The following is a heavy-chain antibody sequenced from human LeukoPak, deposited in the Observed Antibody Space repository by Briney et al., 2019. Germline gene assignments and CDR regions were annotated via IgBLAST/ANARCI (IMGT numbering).Heavy chain of an antibody. D-gene: IGHD3-22*01. CDR3: AVNYYDSRSKDRGDY. V-gene: IGHV3-23*01. Sequence: PGGSLRLSCAASGFTFSSYAMSWVRQAPGKGLEWVSAISGSGGSTYYADSVKGRFTISRDNSKNTLYLQMNSLRAEDTAVYYCAVNYYDSRSKDRGDYWGQGTLVTVSS. CDR2: ISGSGGST. J-gene: IGHJ4*02. CDR1: GFTFSSYA.